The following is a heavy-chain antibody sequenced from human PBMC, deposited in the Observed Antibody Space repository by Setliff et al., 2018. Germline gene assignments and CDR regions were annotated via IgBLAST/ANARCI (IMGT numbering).Heavy chain of an antibody. J-gene: IGHJ3*01. CDR3: VHNADFIGTFNT. D-gene: IGHD2-8*01. Sequence: GGSLRLSCAASGFTFTTAWMTWVRQAPGKGLEWVGRIKSNVDGGTAHYAAPVEGRFTISRDDSKNTVYLQMSSLKIEDTAVYYCVHNADFIGTFNTWGQGTMVTVSS. V-gene: IGHV3-15*01. CDR2: IKSNVDGGTA. CDR1: GFTFTTAW.